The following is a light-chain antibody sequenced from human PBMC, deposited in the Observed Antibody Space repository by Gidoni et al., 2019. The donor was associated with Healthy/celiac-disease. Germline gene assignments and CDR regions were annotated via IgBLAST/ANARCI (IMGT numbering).Light chain of an antibody. CDR2: AAS. CDR3: QQSYSTPRT. CDR1: QSISSY. J-gene: IGKJ1*01. V-gene: IGKV1-39*01. Sequence: IQMTQAPSSLSASVGDRVTITCRASQSISSYLNWYQQKPGKATQLLIYAASSVQSGVPSRFSGSGSGTDFTLTISSLQPEDFATYYCQQSYSTPRTFGQGTKVEIK.